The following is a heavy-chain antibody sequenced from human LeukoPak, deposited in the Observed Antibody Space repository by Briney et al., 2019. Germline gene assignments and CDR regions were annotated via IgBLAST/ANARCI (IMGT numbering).Heavy chain of an antibody. CDR2: IYTSGST. Sequence: SETLSLTCTVSGNSFGDYYWSWIRQPAGKGLEWIGRIYTSGSTTYNPSLKSRVTMSVDTSKSQFSLNLMSVTAADTAVYYCTRDTGTTGEVKFDPWGQGTLVTVSS. CDR3: TRDTGTTGEVKFDP. CDR1: GNSFGDYY. D-gene: IGHD4-17*01. J-gene: IGHJ5*02. V-gene: IGHV4-4*07.